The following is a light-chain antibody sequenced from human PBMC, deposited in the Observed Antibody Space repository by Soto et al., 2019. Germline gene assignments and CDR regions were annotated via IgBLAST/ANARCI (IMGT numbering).Light chain of an antibody. Sequence: LTQPPSESLTHAQRVSVSCSGSNANIGINTVNWYLQLPGTAPKLLIYTTNQPPSGVPDRFSGSKSGTSSSLAISGLQSEDAADYYCAACADSLNGYVFATGPRVTAL. CDR2: TTN. J-gene: IGLJ1*01. CDR3: AACADSLNGYV. CDR1: NANIGINT. V-gene: IGLV1-44*01.